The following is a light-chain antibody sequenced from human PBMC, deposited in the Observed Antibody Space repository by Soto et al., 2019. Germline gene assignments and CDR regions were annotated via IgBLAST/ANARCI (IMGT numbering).Light chain of an antibody. CDR1: QSVSSN. J-gene: IGKJ1*01. CDR3: QRYDSLRT. Sequence: EIVMTQSPATLSVSPGERATLSCRASQSVSSNLAWYQQKPGQAPRLLIYGASNRATGIPDRFSGSGSGTDFTLTITRLEPEDFAMYYCQRYDSLRTFGQGTKVEI. CDR2: GAS. V-gene: IGKV3D-15*01.